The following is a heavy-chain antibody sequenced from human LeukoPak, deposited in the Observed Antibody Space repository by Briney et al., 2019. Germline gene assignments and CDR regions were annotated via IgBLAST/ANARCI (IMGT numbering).Heavy chain of an antibody. CDR1: GGTFSSYA. Sequence: SVKVSCKASGGTFSSYAISWVRQAPGQGLEWMGGIIPIFGTANYAQKFQGRVTITTDESTSTAYMELSSLRSEDTAVYYCAKEEDYCSGGSCYFDYFDYWGQGTLVTVSS. D-gene: IGHD2-15*01. V-gene: IGHV1-69*05. J-gene: IGHJ4*02. CDR2: IIPIFGTA. CDR3: AKEEDYCSGGSCYFDYFDY.